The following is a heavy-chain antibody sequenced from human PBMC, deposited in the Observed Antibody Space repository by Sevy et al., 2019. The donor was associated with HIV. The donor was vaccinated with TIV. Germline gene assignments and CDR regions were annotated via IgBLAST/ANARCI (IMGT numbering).Heavy chain of an antibody. J-gene: IGHJ4*02. D-gene: IGHD4-17*01. Sequence: GGSLRLSCAASGFTFSNAWMSWVRQAPGKGLEWVGRIKSKTDGGTTDYAAPVKGRFTISRDDSKNTLYLQMNSLKTEDTAVYYCTREPTVTTLVYFDYWGQGTLVTVSS. CDR2: IKSKTDGGTT. V-gene: IGHV3-15*01. CDR1: GFTFSNAW. CDR3: TREPTVTTLVYFDY.